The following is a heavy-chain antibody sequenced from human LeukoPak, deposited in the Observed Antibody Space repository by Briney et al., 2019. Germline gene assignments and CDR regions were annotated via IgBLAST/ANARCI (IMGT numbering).Heavy chain of an antibody. CDR1: GFTVSSNY. CDR2: IYSGGST. Sequence: PGGSLRLSCAASGFTVSSNYMSWVRQAPGKGLEWVSVIYSGGSTYYADSVKGRFTISRDNSKNTLYLQMNSLRAEDTAVYYCAKEVYSGYEPLYYFDYWGQGTLVTVSS. D-gene: IGHD5-12*01. CDR3: AKEVYSGYEPLYYFDY. J-gene: IGHJ4*02. V-gene: IGHV3-53*01.